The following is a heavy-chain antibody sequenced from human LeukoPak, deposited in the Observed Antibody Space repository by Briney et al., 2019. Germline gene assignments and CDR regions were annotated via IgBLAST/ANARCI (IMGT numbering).Heavy chain of an antibody. Sequence: ASVKVSCKASGYTFTSYGISWVRQAPGQGLEWMGWISAYNGNTNYAQKLQGRVTMTTDTSTSTAYMELRSLRSGDTAVYYCARGIAAAGTNYGMDVWGQGTTVTVSS. CDR2: ISAYNGNT. J-gene: IGHJ6*02. CDR1: GYTFTSYG. D-gene: IGHD6-13*01. V-gene: IGHV1-18*01. CDR3: ARGIAAAGTNYGMDV.